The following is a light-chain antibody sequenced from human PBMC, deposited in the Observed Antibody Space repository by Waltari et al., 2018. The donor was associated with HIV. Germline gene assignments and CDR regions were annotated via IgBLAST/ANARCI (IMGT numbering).Light chain of an antibody. CDR3: QQASAFPFT. CDR2: SAS. CDR1: QEISTS. Sequence: QMPQSPPSVPGSVGASVTINCRASQEISTSLAWYQQRPGEAPRLLILSASTLQTGVPSRFSGSGSGTTFTLTINSLQPDDFATYFCQQASAFPFTFGPGTKVEI. J-gene: IGKJ3*01. V-gene: IGKV1-12*02.